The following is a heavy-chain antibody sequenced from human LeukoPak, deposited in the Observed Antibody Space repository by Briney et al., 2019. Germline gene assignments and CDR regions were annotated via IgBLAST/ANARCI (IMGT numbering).Heavy chain of an antibody. CDR1: GGSISSYY. Sequence: TASETLSLACTVSGGSISSYYWSWIGQPPGKGLERIGYIYYSGSTNYNPSLKSRVTISVDTSKNQFSLKLSSVTAADTAVYYCARRVRGSSGWGFDYWGQGTLVTVSS. CDR2: IYYSGST. CDR3: ARRVRGSSGWGFDY. D-gene: IGHD6-19*01. V-gene: IGHV4-59*01. J-gene: IGHJ4*02.